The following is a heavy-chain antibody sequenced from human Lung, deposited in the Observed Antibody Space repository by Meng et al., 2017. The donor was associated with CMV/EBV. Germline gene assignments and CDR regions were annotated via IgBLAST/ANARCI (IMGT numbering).Heavy chain of an antibody. CDR2: INSVGSST. CDR3: AREPYNYDSSIDY. CDR1: GFTFSSTW. Sequence: ESLKISCAASGFTFSSTWMHWVRQAPGKGLVWVSRINSVGSSTIYADSVKGRFTISIDNAKNTLYLRMNSLRSEDTAVYYCAREPYNYDSSIDYWGQGTXVTVSS. J-gene: IGHJ4*02. V-gene: IGHV3-74*01. D-gene: IGHD3-22*01.